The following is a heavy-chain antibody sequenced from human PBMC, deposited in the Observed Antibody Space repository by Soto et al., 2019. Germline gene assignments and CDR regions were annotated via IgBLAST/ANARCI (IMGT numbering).Heavy chain of an antibody. Sequence: GGSLRLSCAASGFTFSSYWMHWVRQAPGKGLVWVSRINSDGSTTSYADSVKGRFTISRDNAKNTLYLQINTLRVEDMAVYYCVRDFYSSSSGVVPVYWGQGTLVTVSS. V-gene: IGHV3-74*01. CDR1: GFTFSSYW. D-gene: IGHD6-6*01. CDR3: VRDFYSSSSGVVPVY. J-gene: IGHJ4*02. CDR2: INSDGSTT.